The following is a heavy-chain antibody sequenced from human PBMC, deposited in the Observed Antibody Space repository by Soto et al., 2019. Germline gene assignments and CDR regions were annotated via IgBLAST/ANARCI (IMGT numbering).Heavy chain of an antibody. CDR1: GGSMRGCY. J-gene: IGHJ1*01. D-gene: IGHD1-26*01. CDR3: ARSVAVPGAHLAY. V-gene: IGHV4-59*01. CDR2: GYYTGST. Sequence: LEDPCLTCSGSGGSMRGCYWRWIRQSPGKGLEWLGYGYYTGSTNYSPSLRSRVSISVDTSKNEFSLRLSSVTAADTAVYFCARSVAVPGAHLAYSGRGTHVPVSA.